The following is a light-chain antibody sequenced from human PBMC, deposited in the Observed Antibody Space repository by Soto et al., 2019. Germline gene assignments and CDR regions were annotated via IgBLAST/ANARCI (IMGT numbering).Light chain of an antibody. J-gene: IGLJ1*01. Sequence: QSVLTQPASVSGSPGQSIAISCTGVRTDVDGYDYVSWYQQHPGQAPQLIIYDVYNRPSGVSHRFSGSKSGDTPPRPISGLQAGDEAVYYCPSYPSRPPSFVFETGTKV. CDR1: RTDVDGYDY. V-gene: IGLV2-14*03. CDR2: DVY. CDR3: PSYPSRPPSFV.